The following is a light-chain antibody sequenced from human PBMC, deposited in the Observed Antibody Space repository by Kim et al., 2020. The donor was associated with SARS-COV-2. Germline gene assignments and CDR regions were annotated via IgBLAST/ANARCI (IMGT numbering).Light chain of an antibody. CDR1: SLGDSS. CDR2: EDK. CDR3: QAWDASTVV. J-gene: IGLJ2*01. Sequence: SGSPGEPASITCSGHSLGDSSASWYQQKPGQSPVVVMYEDKKRPSGIPERFSGSNSGNTATLTISGTQAMDEADYYCQAWDASTVVFGGGTQLTVL. V-gene: IGLV3-1*01.